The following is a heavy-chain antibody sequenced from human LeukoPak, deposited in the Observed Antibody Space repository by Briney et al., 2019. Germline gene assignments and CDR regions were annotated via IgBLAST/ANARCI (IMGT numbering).Heavy chain of an antibody. J-gene: IGHJ4*02. Sequence: GGSLRLSCAASGFTFSRYTMHWVRQAPGKGLGWVAIISYDGSNTYDGSNKYYADSVKGRFTISRDNSKNTLFLQMDSLRAEDTAVYYCAREGGSSRNFDYWGQGTLVTVSS. D-gene: IGHD6-13*01. CDR1: GFTFSRYT. V-gene: IGHV3-30-3*01. CDR3: AREGGSSRNFDY. CDR2: ISYDGSNTYDGSNK.